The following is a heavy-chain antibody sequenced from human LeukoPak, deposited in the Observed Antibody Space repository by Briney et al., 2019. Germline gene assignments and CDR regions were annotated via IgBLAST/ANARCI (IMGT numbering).Heavy chain of an antibody. CDR2: ITPRSGGT. D-gene: IGHD5-12*01. CDR1: GYTFSDHY. Sequence: ASVKVSCMASGYTFSDHYIHWVRQAPGQGLEWMGWITPRSGGTNYAQKFQGRLTMTRDTSITTAYMELSSLRTDDTAVYYCTRRMGSGYDFGYWGRGTLVTVSS. V-gene: IGHV1-2*02. CDR3: TRRMGSGYDFGY. J-gene: IGHJ4*02.